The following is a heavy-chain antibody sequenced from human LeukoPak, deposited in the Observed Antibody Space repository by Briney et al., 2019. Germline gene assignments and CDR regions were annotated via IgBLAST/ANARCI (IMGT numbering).Heavy chain of an antibody. Sequence: PGGSLRLSCAASGFTFSSYWMSWVRQAPGKGLEWVANIKQDGSEKYHVDSVKGRFTISRDNSKNTLYLQMNSLRAEDTAVYYCARDSTGYWYFDLWGRGTLVSVSS. V-gene: IGHV3-7*03. J-gene: IGHJ2*01. D-gene: IGHD3-3*02. CDR2: IKQDGSEK. CDR1: GFTFSSYW. CDR3: ARDSTGYWYFDL.